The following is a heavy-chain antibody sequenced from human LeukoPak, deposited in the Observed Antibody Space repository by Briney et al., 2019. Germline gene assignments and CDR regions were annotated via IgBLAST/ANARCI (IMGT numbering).Heavy chain of an antibody. V-gene: IGHV1-69*05. Sequence: SVKVSCKASGGTFSSYAISWVLQAPGQGLEWMGRIIPIFGTANYAQKFQGRVTITTDESTSTAYMELSSLRSEDTAVYYCARDLAPGLTVPAAMPVPQPFDPWGQGTLVTVSS. J-gene: IGHJ5*02. D-gene: IGHD2-2*01. CDR2: IIPIFGTA. CDR3: ARDLAPGLTVPAAMPVPQPFDP. CDR1: GGTFSSYA.